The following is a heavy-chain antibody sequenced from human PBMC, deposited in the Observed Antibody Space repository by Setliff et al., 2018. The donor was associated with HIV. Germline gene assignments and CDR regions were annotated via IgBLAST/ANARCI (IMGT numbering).Heavy chain of an antibody. Sequence: LRLSCAASGFTFSSYGMHWVRQAPGKGLEWVAVIWYDGSNKYYADSVKGRFTISRDYSKNTLYLQMNSLRAEDTAIYYCAREVTRYSQDYALDIWGQGTMVTVSS. J-gene: IGHJ3*02. CDR1: GFTFSSYG. CDR2: IWYDGSNK. CDR3: AREVTRYSQDYALDI. D-gene: IGHD2-2*02. V-gene: IGHV3-33*01.